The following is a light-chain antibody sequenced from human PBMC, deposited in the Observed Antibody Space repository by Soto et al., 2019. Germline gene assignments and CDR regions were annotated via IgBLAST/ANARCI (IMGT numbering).Light chain of an antibody. CDR2: GAS. J-gene: IGKJ2*03. CDR3: QHYNNWPYS. V-gene: IGKV3-15*01. Sequence: EIVMTQSPATLSVSPGERATLSCRASQSLSGNLAWFQQKPGQAPRLLIYGASTRAPGIPARFSGSGSGTEFTLTISSLQSEDFAVYHCQHYNNWPYSFGQGTKLEIK. CDR1: QSLSGN.